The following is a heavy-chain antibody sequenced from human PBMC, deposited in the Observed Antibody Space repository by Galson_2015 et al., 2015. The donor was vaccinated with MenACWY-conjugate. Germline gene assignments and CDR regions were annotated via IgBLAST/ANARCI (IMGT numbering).Heavy chain of an antibody. V-gene: IGHV3-15*01. CDR2: IKSKAHTETT. J-gene: IGHJ3*02. CDR3: ATNELLGHTNDAFDI. CDR1: GFTFSEAW. Sequence: SLRLSCAVSGFTFSEAWMNWVRQAPGKGLEWVGLIKSKAHTETTDYAAPVKDRFSISRDDSKDTLYLQMNSLKTEDTAVYYCATNELLGHTNDAFDIWGQGTTVTVSS. D-gene: IGHD1-26*01.